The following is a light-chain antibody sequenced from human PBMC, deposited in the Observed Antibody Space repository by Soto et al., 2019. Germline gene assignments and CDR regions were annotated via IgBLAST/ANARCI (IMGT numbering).Light chain of an antibody. J-gene: IGKJ1*01. CDR2: QTS. Sequence: EIVLTQSPGTLSLSPGERATLSCRASQSVSSSYLAWYQQKPGQAPRLLIYQTSIRAAGIPARFSASGSGTDFTLTISDVQPEDFALYYCHQYGSSGTFAQGT. CDR1: QSVSSSY. V-gene: IGKV3-20*01. CDR3: HQYGSSGT.